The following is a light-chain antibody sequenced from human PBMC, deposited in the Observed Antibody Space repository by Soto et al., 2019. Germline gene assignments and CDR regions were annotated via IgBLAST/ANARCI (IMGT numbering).Light chain of an antibody. V-gene: IGKV3D-15*01. CDR1: QSVGID. J-gene: IGKJ4*01. CDR2: DIF. CDR3: QQHNNWPLT. Sequence: EIVMTQSPATLSVSPGERATLSCRASQSVGIDLAWYPQKPGQAPRLVIYDIFTRATGVPTRINGSGSGTEFTRDISSLQYDYFTVCYCQQHNNWPLTSSGGTKLDIK.